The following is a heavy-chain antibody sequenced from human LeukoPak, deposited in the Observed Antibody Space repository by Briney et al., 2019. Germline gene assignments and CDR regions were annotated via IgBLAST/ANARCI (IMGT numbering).Heavy chain of an antibody. CDR2: IYYSGST. CDR3: ARDQTYRNYYGSGSYLAAFDI. CDR1: GGSISSYY. Sequence: SETLSLTCTVSGGSISSYYWSWIRQPPGKGLEWIGYIYYSGSTHYNPSLKSRVTISVDTSKNQFSLKLSSVTAADTAVYYCARDQTYRNYYGSGSYLAAFDIWGQGTMVTVSS. D-gene: IGHD3-10*01. V-gene: IGHV4-59*01. J-gene: IGHJ3*02.